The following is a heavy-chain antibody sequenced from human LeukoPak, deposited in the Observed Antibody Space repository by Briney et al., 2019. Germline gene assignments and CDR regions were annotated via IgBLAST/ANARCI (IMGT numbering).Heavy chain of an antibody. Sequence: SETLSLTCSVSDNSITTSDYYWGWIRQPPGKGLEWIGSIYYRGSTYYNSSLKSRATISVDTSKNQFSLNLSSVTAADTAVYYCARVGCSGGSCYRLRYYMDVWGKGTTVTVSS. CDR3: ARVGCSGGSCYRLRYYMDV. J-gene: IGHJ6*03. CDR1: DNSITTSDYY. D-gene: IGHD2-15*01. CDR2: IYYRGST. V-gene: IGHV4-39*07.